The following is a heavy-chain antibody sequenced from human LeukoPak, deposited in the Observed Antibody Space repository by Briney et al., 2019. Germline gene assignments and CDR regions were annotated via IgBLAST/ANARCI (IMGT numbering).Heavy chain of an antibody. CDR3: ARVLPRGPYDFWSGYLDY. CDR2: IIPLFGTA. CDR1: GGTLSRYS. V-gene: IGHV1-69*13. D-gene: IGHD3-3*01. Sequence: VEGSCKDSGGTLSRYSFSWVRQAPGQGVEWMGGIIPLFGTANYAQEFQGRVTITADESTSTAYMELSSLRSEDTAVYYCARVLPRGPYDFWSGYLDYWGQGTLVTVSS. J-gene: IGHJ4*02.